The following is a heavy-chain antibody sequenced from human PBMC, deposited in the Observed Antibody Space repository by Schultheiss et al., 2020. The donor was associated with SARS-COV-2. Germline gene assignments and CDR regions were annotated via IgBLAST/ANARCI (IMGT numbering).Heavy chain of an antibody. J-gene: IGHJ4*02. CDR2: IYYSGST. Sequence: SETLSLTCTVSGGSISSGGYYWSWIRQHPGKGLEWIGYIYYSGSTNYNPSLKSRVTISVDTSKNQFSLKLSSVTAADTAVYYCAREPAYCGGDCYSDWGQGTLVTVSS. CDR1: GGSISSGGYY. CDR3: AREPAYCGGDCYSD. V-gene: IGHV4-61*08. D-gene: IGHD2-21*02.